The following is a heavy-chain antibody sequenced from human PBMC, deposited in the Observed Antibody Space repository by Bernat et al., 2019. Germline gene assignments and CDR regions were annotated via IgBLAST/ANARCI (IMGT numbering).Heavy chain of an antibody. CDR3: ARDNYYDSSGYYVDY. V-gene: IGHV3-23*01. Sequence: EVQLLESGGGLVQPGGSLRLSCAASGFTFSSYAMSWVRQAPGKGLEWVSGISGSGGTTYYADSVKGRFTISRDNSKNTLYLQMNSLRAEDTAVYYCARDNYYDSSGYYVDYWGQGTLVTVSS. CDR1: GFTFSSYA. J-gene: IGHJ4*02. CDR2: ISGSGGTT. D-gene: IGHD3-22*01.